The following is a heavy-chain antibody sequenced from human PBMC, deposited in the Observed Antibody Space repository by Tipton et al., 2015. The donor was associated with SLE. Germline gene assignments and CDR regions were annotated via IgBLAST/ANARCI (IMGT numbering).Heavy chain of an antibody. D-gene: IGHD3-10*01. V-gene: IGHV3-21*01. CDR3: ARDGRGDYYYYYMDV. Sequence: SLRLSCAASGFTFSSYSMKWVRQAPGKGLEWVSSISSSSSYIYYAGSVKGRFTISRDNAKNSLYLQMNSLRAEDTAVYYCARDGRGDYYYYYMDVWGKGTTVTVSS. J-gene: IGHJ6*03. CDR2: ISSSSSYI. CDR1: GFTFSSYS.